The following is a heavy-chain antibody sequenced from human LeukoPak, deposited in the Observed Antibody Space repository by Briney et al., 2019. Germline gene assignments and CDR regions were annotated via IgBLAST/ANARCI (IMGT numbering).Heavy chain of an antibody. V-gene: IGHV3-48*03. Sequence: PGGSLRLSCAASGFTFSSYEMNWVRQAPGKGLEWVSYISSSGSTIYYADSVEGRFTISRDNAKNSLYLQMNSLRAEDTAVYYCARALGADFDDWGQGTLVTVSS. D-gene: IGHD1-26*01. J-gene: IGHJ4*02. CDR2: ISSSGSTI. CDR3: ARALGADFDD. CDR1: GFTFSSYE.